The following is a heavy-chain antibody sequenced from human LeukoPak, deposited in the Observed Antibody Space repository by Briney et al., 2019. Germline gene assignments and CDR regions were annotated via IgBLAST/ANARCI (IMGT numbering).Heavy chain of an antibody. CDR3: ARVGGHSGYALRYYYYYYMDV. D-gene: IGHD5-12*01. Sequence: ASVKVSCKASGGTFSSYAISWERQAPGQGLEWMGGIIPIFGTANYAQKFQGRVTITADESTSTAYMELSSLRSEDTAVYYCARVGGHSGYALRYYYYYYMDVWGKGTTVTVSS. CDR1: GGTFSSYA. J-gene: IGHJ6*03. V-gene: IGHV1-69*01. CDR2: IIPIFGTA.